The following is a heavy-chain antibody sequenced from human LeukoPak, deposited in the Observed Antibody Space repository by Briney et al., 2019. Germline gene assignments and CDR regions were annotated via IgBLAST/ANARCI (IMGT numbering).Heavy chain of an antibody. V-gene: IGHV3-7*01. CDR1: GFTFSSYA. Sequence: PGGSLRLSCAASGFTFSSYAMHWVRQAPGKGLEWVANIKQDGSEKYYVDSVKGRFTISRDNAKNSLYLQMNSLRAEDTAVYYCARGALTMVRGVIAYYSYGMDVWGQGTTVTVS. CDR3: ARGALTMVRGVIAYYSYGMDV. J-gene: IGHJ6*02. D-gene: IGHD3-10*01. CDR2: IKQDGSEK.